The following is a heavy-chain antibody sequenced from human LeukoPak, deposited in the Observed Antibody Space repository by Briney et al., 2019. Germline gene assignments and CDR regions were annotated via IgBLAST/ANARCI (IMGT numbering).Heavy chain of an antibody. D-gene: IGHD3-10*01. CDR3: AKRGVVIRVILVGFHKEAYYFDS. CDR2: VSGSGGGT. Sequence: GGSLRLSCAVSGITLSNYAMSWVRQAPGKGLEWVAGVSGSGGGTNYADSVKGRFTISRDNPKNTLYLQMNNLSADDTAVYFCAKRGVVIRVILVGFHKEAYYFDSWGQGALVTVSS. J-gene: IGHJ4*02. V-gene: IGHV3-23*01. CDR1: GITLSNYA.